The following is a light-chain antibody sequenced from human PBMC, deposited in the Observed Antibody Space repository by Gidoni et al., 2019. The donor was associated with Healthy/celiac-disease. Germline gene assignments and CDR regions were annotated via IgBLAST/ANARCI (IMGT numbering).Light chain of an antibody. V-gene: IGKV1-33*01. J-gene: IGKJ3*01. CDR3: QQYDNLLRA. CDR1: QDISNY. CDR2: DAS. Sequence: DIQMTQSPSSLSASVGDRVTITCQASQDISNYLNWYQQKPGKAPKLLIYDASNLETGVPSRFSGSGSGTDFTFTISSLQHEDIATYYCQQYDNLLRAFGPGTKVDIK.